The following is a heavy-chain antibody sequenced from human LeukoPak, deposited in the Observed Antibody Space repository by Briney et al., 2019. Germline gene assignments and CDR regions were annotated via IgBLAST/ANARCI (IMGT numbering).Heavy chain of an antibody. CDR1: GGTFSSYA. V-gene: IGHV1-69*05. D-gene: IGHD6-6*01. CDR3: ARIPDSSSSSGY. J-gene: IGHJ4*02. CDR2: IIPIFGTA. Sequence: GASVKVSCKASGGTFSSYAISWVRQAPGQGLEWMGGIIPIFGTANYAQKFQGRVTITTDESTSTAYMELSSLRSEDTAVYYCARIPDSSSSSGYWGQGTLVTVSS.